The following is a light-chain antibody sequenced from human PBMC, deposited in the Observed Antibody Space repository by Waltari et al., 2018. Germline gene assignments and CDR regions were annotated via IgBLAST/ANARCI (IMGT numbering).Light chain of an antibody. CDR3: CSYAGSGTLDVV. V-gene: IGLV2-23*02. Sequence: QSALTQPASVSGSPGQSITISCTGASRDFGSYNLVPWYQQHPGKAPKVMIYEVTKRPSGVSDRFSGSRSGNTASLTISGLQPEDEADYYCCSYAGSGTLDVVFGGGTKLTVL. CDR1: SRDFGSYNL. J-gene: IGLJ2*01. CDR2: EVT.